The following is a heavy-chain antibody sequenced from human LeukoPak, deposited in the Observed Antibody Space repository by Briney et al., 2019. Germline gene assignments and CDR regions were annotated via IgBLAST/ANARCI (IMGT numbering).Heavy chain of an antibody. V-gene: IGHV4-30-4*08. Sequence: SETLSLTCTVSGGSISSGDYYWSWFRQPPGKGLEWIGYIYYSGSTYYNPSLKSRVTISVDTSKNQFSLKLSSVTAADTAVYYCARGMVRGVFDPWGQGTLVTVSS. CDR3: ARGMVRGVFDP. D-gene: IGHD3-10*01. CDR1: GGSISSGDYY. CDR2: IYYSGST. J-gene: IGHJ5*02.